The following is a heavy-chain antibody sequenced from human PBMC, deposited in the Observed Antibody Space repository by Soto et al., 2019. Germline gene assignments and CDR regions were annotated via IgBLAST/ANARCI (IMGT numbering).Heavy chain of an antibody. CDR2: ISSSSSYT. CDR1: GFTFSDYY. CDR3: ARDIPDTAMVTDYYYGMDV. D-gene: IGHD5-18*01. J-gene: IGHJ6*02. V-gene: IGHV3-11*06. Sequence: GGSLRLSCAASGFTFSDYYMSWIRQAPGKGLEWVSYISSSSSYTNYADSVKGRFTISRDNAKNSLYLQMNSLRAEDTAVYYCARDIPDTAMVTDYYYGMDVWGQGTTVTVSS.